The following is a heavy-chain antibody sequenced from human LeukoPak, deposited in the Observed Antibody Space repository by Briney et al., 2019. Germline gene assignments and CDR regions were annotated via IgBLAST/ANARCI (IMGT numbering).Heavy chain of an antibody. CDR3: AKDTRLNPFDY. CDR2: IKSDGSGA. D-gene: IGHD5/OR15-5a*01. J-gene: IGHJ4*02. V-gene: IGHV3-74*03. CDR1: GFTFSSSW. Sequence: PGGSLRLSCAASGFTFSSSWMHWVRQAPGKGLVWVSCIKSDGSGATYADSVKGRFTISRDNSKNTLYLEMNRLRAEDTAVYFCAKDTRLNPFDYWSQGTLVTVSS.